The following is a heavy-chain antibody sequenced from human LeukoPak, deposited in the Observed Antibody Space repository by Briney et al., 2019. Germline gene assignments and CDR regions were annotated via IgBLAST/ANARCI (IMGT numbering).Heavy chain of an antibody. CDR3: ARDQVGGAVDY. D-gene: IGHD6-13*01. CDR2: ISDSGTKK. CDR1: GFTFSTYA. Sequence: GRSLRLSCAASGFTFSTYAMHWVRQAPGKGLEWVAVISDSGTKKYYADSVKGRFTLSRDNSKNMLYLQMNSLRVEDTAVYCCARDQVGGAVDYWGQGTLVTVSS. J-gene: IGHJ4*02. V-gene: IGHV3-30-3*01.